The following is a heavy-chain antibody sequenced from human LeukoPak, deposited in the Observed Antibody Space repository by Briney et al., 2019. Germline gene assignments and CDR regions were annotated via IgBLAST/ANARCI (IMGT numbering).Heavy chain of an antibody. V-gene: IGHV3-74*01. CDR2: INSDGSNT. CDR3: ARDRGVSYFDY. Sequence: GGSLRLSCAASGFTFSSYWMHWVRQAPGKGLVWVSRINSDGSNTFYADSVKGRFTISRDNSQNTLYLQMNSLRAEDTAVYYCARDRGVSYFDYWGQGTQVTVSS. J-gene: IGHJ4*02. D-gene: IGHD3-10*01. CDR1: GFTFSSYW.